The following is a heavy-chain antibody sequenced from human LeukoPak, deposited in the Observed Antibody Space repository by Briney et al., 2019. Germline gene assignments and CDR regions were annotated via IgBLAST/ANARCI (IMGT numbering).Heavy chain of an antibody. CDR2: IYYSGST. V-gene: IGHV4-39*01. CDR1: GGSISSSSYY. Sequence: PETLSVTCTVSGGSISSSSYYWGWIRQPPGKGLEWIGSIYYSGSTYYNPSLKSRVTISVDTSKNQFSLKLSSVTAADTAVYYCARLFPSGSFLDYWGQGTLVTVSS. CDR3: ARLFPSGSFLDY. J-gene: IGHJ4*02. D-gene: IGHD1-26*01.